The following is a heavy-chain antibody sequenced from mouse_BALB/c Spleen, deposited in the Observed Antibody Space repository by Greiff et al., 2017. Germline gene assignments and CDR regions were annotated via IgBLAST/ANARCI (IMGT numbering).Heavy chain of an antibody. CDR1: CYTFTDYW. J-gene: IGHJ4*01. D-gene: IGHD3-2*01. Sequence: QVQLQQSGAELVMPGASVKMSCKASCYTFTDYWMHWVKQRPGQGLEWIGAIDTSYSYTSYNQKFKGKATLTVDESSSTAYMQLSSLTSEDSAVYYCARDSSRYYAMDDWGQGTSVTVSA. CDR2: IDTSYSYT. V-gene: IGHV1-69*01. CDR3: ARDSSRYYAMDD.